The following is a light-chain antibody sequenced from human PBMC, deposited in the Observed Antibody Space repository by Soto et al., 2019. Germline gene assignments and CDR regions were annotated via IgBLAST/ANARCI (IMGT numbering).Light chain of an antibody. Sequence: QSALTQPASVSGSPGQSITISCTGTSSDVGGYNYVSWYQQHPGKAPKLMIYDVTNRPSGVSNRFSGSKSGNTASLTISGLRAEDGGVYYGSSYTSRNIPVFGGGTQRPAL. CDR3: SSYTSRNIPV. CDR2: DVT. CDR1: SSDVGGYNY. J-gene: IGLJ7*02. V-gene: IGLV2-14*03.